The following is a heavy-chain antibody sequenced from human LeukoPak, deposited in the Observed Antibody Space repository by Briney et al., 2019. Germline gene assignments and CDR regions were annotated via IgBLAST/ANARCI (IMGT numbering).Heavy chain of an antibody. CDR2: ISGSGGST. CDR1: GFTFSSYA. D-gene: IGHD6-13*01. V-gene: IGHV3-23*01. Sequence: PGGSLRLSCAASGFTFSSYAMSWVRQAPGKGLEWVSAISGSGGSTYYADSVKGRFTISRDNSKNTLYLQMNSLRAEDTAVYYCARDRGIAAAGIVGGEQAFDIWGQGTMVTVSS. J-gene: IGHJ3*02. CDR3: ARDRGIAAAGIVGGEQAFDI.